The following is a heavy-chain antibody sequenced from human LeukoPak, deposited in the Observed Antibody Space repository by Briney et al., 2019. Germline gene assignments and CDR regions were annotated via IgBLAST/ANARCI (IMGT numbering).Heavy chain of an antibody. V-gene: IGHV3-7*01. J-gene: IGHJ4*02. Sequence: PGGSLRLSCAASGFTFSNYWMSWVRQAPGKGLEWVANIKQDGSEKYYVDSVKGRFTISRDNAKNTLYLQMNSLRAEDTAVYYCATYCSSTSCPDYWGQGTLVTVSS. CDR3: ATYCSSTSCPDY. CDR1: GFTFSNYW. CDR2: IKQDGSEK. D-gene: IGHD2-2*01.